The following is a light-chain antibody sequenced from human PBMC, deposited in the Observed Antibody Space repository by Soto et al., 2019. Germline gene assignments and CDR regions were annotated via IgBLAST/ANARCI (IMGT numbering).Light chain of an antibody. CDR2: DAS. Sequence: EIVLTQSPATLSLSPGERATLSCRASQSVSSYLAWYQQKPGKAPRLLIYDASNRATGIPARFSGSGSGTDFTLTISSLEPEDFAVYYCQQRSNWPPALTFGGGTKVEIK. CDR1: QSVSSY. J-gene: IGKJ4*01. V-gene: IGKV3-11*01. CDR3: QQRSNWPPALT.